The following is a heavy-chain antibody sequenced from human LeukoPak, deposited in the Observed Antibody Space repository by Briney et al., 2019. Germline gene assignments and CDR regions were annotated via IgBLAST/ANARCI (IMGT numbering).Heavy chain of an antibody. CDR3: ARGLGTMVRGVMRGYYFDY. D-gene: IGHD3-10*01. CDR1: GFTFSTYP. J-gene: IGHJ4*02. V-gene: IGHV3-48*01. Sequence: GGSLRLSCAASGFTFSTYPMNWVRQAPGKGLEWVSYISSRSSTIYYADSVKGRFTISRDNSKNTLYLQMNSLRAEDTAVYYCARGLGTMVRGVMRGYYFDYWGQGTLVTVSS. CDR2: ISSRSSTI.